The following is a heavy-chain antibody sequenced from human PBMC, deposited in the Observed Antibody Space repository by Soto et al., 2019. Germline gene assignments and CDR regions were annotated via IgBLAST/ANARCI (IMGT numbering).Heavy chain of an antibody. CDR2: IHYSGST. CDR3: VRPSSSTWNRGESYFDM. V-gene: IGHV4-39*02. Sequence: PSETLSLTCGVSGGPISSYSHYWVWIRRSPGQGLEWIANIHYSGSTFYNPSLRGRVTISVDTAKSHFSMTQSSVTAADTAVYYCVRPSSSTWNRGESYFDMWGNGILVTVSS. D-gene: IGHD6-13*01. J-gene: IGHJ4*01. CDR1: GGPISSYSHY.